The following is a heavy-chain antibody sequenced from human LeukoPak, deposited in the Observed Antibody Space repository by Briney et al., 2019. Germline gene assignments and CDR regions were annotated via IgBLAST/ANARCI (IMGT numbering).Heavy chain of an antibody. D-gene: IGHD1-26*01. CDR2: IIPIFGTA. CDR1: GGTFSSYA. CDR3: ARDFSGSHQHLDY. J-gene: IGHJ4*02. Sequence: ASVKVSCKASGGTFSSYAISWVRQAPGQGLEWMGGIIPIFGTANYAQKFQGRVTITADESTSTAYMELSSLRSEDTAVYYCARDFSGSHQHLDYWGQGTLVTVSS. V-gene: IGHV1-69*13.